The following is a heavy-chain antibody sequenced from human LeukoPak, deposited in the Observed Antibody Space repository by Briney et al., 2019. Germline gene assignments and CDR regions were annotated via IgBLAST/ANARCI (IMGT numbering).Heavy chain of an antibody. CDR2: ISYDGSNK. CDR3: AREGPRGNSQFDY. D-gene: IGHD2/OR15-2a*01. V-gene: IGHV3-30-3*01. CDR1: GFTFSSYA. Sequence: GGSLRLSCAASGFTFSSYAMHWVRQAPGKGLEWVAVISYDGSNKYYADSVKGRFTISRDNSKNTLYLQMNSLRAEDTAVYYCAREGPRGNSQFDYWGQGTLVTVSS. J-gene: IGHJ4*02.